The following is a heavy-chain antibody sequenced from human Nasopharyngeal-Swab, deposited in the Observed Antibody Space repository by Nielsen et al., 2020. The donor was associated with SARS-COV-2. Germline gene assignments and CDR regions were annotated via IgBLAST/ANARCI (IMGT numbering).Heavy chain of an antibody. V-gene: IGHV3-53*01. CDR2: TEIGGTT. J-gene: IGHJ1*01. Sequence: GESLKISCAASGFSVSGNTYMSWVGQAPGKGLDWASVTEIGGTTHYADSVKGRFTISRDSSTNTLYLQMNSLRAEDTAVYYCARDLGGGYCPTTNCLGSWGQGTLVTVSS. CDR3: ARDLGGGYCPTTNCLGS. CDR1: GFSVSGNTY. D-gene: IGHD2-2*01.